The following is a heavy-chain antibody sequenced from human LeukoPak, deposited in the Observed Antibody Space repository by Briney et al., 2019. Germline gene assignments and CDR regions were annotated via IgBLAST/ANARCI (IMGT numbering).Heavy chain of an antibody. Sequence: NASETLSLTCTVSGGSISSYYWSWIRQPPGKGLEWIGEINHSGSTNYNPSLKSRVTISVDTSKNQFSLKLSSVTAADTAVYYCATLLYSSTWYRGVDYWGQGTLVTVSS. CDR1: GGSISSYY. CDR2: INHSGST. D-gene: IGHD6-13*01. V-gene: IGHV4-34*01. J-gene: IGHJ4*02. CDR3: ATLLYSSTWYRGVDY.